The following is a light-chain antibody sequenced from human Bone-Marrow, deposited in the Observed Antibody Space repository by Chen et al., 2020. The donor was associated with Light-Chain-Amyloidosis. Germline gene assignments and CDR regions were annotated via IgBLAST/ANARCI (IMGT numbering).Light chain of an antibody. CDR2: RDT. V-gene: IGLV3-25*03. Sequence: SYELTQPPSVSVSPGKRARITGSGDDLPTKYAYWYQQKPGQAPVLVIHRDTERPSGISERFSGSSSGTTATLTISGVQAEDEADYHCQSADSSGTYEVIFGGGTKLTVL. CDR1: DLPTKY. CDR3: QSADSSGTYEVI. J-gene: IGLJ2*01.